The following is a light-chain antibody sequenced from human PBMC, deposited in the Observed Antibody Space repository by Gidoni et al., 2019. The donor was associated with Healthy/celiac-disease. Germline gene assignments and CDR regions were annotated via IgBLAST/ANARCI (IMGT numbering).Light chain of an antibody. CDR3: QQYDNLPVT. CDR1: QDISNF. J-gene: IGKJ4*01. Sequence: DIQMTQSPSSLSAYVGDRVTITCQASQDISNFLNRYQQKPGKAPKLLIYDASNLETGVPSRFSGSGSGTDFTFTISSLQPEDIATYYCQQYDNLPVTFGGGTKVEIK. V-gene: IGKV1-33*01. CDR2: DAS.